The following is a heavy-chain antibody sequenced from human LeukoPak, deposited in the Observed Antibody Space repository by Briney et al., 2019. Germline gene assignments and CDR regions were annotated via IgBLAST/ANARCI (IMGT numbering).Heavy chain of an antibody. V-gene: IGHV3-23*01. J-gene: IGHJ1*01. D-gene: IGHD5-18*01. CDR2: ISGSGGTT. CDR3: AKDQGIQLWLKYFQH. Sequence: GGSLRLACAASGFTFNNYAMTWVRQAPGKGLEWVSAISGSGGTTLYADSVKGRFTISRDNSKSTLYLQMNSLRAEDTAVYYCAKDQGIQLWLKYFQHWGQGTLVTVSS. CDR1: GFTFNNYA.